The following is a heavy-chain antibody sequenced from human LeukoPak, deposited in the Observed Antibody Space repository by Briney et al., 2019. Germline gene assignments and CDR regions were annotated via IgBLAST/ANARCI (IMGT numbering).Heavy chain of an antibody. CDR1: GYTFTGYY. J-gene: IGHJ5*02. Sequence: ASVKVSCKASGYTFTGYYMHWVRQAPGQGLEWMGWINPNSGGTNYAQKFQGRVTMTRDTSINTAYMELSSLRSEDTAVYYCARMSYYDRRGDNWFDPWGQGTLVIVSS. V-gene: IGHV1-2*02. D-gene: IGHD3-22*01. CDR3: ARMSYYDRRGDNWFDP. CDR2: INPNSGGT.